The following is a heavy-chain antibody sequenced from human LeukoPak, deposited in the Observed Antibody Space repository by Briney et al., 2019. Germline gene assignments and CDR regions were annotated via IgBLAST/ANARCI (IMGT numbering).Heavy chain of an antibody. V-gene: IGHV4-34*01. J-gene: IGHJ6*03. CDR2: IYYSGST. CDR1: GGSFSGYY. CDR3: ARVEASGNIVVVPAAMGDYYYMDV. D-gene: IGHD2-2*01. Sequence: SETLSLTCGVSGGSFSGYYWSWIRQPPGKGLEWIGSIYYSGSTYYNPSLKSRVTISVDTSKNQFSLKLSSVTAADTAVYYCARVEASGNIVVVPAAMGDYYYMDVWGKGTTVTVSS.